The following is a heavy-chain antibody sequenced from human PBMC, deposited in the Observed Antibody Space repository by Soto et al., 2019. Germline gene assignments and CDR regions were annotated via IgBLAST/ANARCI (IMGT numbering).Heavy chain of an antibody. CDR3: ANDLDDGGRCWYFDL. CDR2: INPDNGGK. CDR1: GYTFTHYG. V-gene: IGHV1-18*01. D-gene: IGHD4-17*01. Sequence: QVQLVQSGAEVKKPGASVKVSCRASGYTFTHYGITWVRQAPGQGLEWLGWINPDNGGKHTVQRLHDRLTWTTDRSMTTAYLELRSLRYDDTAVYYCANDLDDGGRCWYFDLWGRGTLVPVSS. J-gene: IGHJ2*01.